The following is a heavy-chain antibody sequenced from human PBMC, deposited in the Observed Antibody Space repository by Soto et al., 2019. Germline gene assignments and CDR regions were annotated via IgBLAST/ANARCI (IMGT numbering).Heavy chain of an antibody. J-gene: IGHJ3*01. CDR3: ANHGGFDF. CDR2: ISIRGDYR. V-gene: IGHV3-23*01. D-gene: IGHD4-17*01. CDR1: GFTFSSSG. Sequence: EGQLLQSGGGLVQPGESLRLSCAASGFTFSSSGMSWVRQAPGKGLEWVSSISIRGDYRYYADSVKGRFTISRDNSKNTLYLQMSSLTAEDTALYYCANHGGFDFWGQGTMVAVSS.